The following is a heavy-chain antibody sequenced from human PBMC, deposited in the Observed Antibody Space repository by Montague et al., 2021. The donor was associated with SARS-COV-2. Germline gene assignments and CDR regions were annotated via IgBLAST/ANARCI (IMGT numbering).Heavy chain of an antibody. V-gene: IGHV3-23*01. J-gene: IGHJ4*02. CDR2: ITGRYGST. Sequence: SLRLSCAASGFTFNNYALSWVRQAPGKGLEWVSAITGRYGSTYYADSVKGRFTISRDNSKYTVYLQLTSLRAEDTAIYYCAKELYPAIVGATAGFDYWGQGTLVTVSS. D-gene: IGHD1-26*01. CDR3: AKELYPAIVGATAGFDY. CDR1: GFTFNNYA.